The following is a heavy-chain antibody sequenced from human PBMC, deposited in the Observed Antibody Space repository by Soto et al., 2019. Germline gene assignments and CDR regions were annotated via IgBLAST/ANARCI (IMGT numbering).Heavy chain of an antibody. V-gene: IGHV3-23*01. J-gene: IGHJ6*02. CDR1: GFTFTSYA. CDR3: AKDSFICYGGSCYHYHYCYGMDV. Sequence: EAQLLESGGGLVQPGGSLRLSCAASGFTFTSYAMSWVRQAPGKGLEWVSGVSGGGCATDYADSVNGRFTISRDNSKSPLSLPMNSRSAEDTSVYYCAKDSFICYGGSCYHYHYCYGMDVWGQGTRVTVSS. CDR2: VSGGGCAT. D-gene: IGHD2-15*01.